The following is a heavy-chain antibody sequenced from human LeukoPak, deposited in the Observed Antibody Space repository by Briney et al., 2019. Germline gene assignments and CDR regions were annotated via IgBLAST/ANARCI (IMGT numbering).Heavy chain of an antibody. Sequence: ASVKVSCKASGYTFTGYYVHWVRQAPGQGLEWMGRINPKSGDTHSAQNFQGRVTMTRDTSITTAYMELSRLTSDDTAVYYCASLYDIVGTTVDYRGQGTLVTVSS. V-gene: IGHV1-2*06. CDR3: ASLYDIVGTTVDY. J-gene: IGHJ4*02. D-gene: IGHD1-26*01. CDR1: GYTFTGYY. CDR2: INPKSGDT.